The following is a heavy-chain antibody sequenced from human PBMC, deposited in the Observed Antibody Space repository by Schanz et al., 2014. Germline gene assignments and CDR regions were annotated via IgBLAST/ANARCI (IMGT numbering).Heavy chain of an antibody. CDR1: GYTFTDYY. V-gene: IGHV1-2*02. Sequence: QVQLVQSGAEVKKPGASVKVSCKSSGYTFTDYYMQWVRQAPGQGLEWLGWINPNSGATSSAQKFQGRVTMTRDTSSSTVYMQLSSLTSDDTAVYYCARALFGSGHGDVWGQGTTVTVSS. CDR3: ARALFGSGHGDV. CDR2: INPNSGAT. J-gene: IGHJ6*02. D-gene: IGHD3-10*01.